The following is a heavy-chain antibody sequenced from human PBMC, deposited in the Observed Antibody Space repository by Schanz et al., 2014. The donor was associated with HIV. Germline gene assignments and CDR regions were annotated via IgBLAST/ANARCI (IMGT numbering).Heavy chain of an antibody. CDR2: FDPEDGEI. J-gene: IGHJ6*02. CDR1: GYTFTTYY. V-gene: IGHV1-24*01. D-gene: IGHD3-10*01. Sequence: QVQLVQSGAEVKKPGASVKVSCKASGYTFTTYYMHWVRQAPGQGLEWMGGFDPEDGEIIYAQKFQGRVTMTEDTSTDTVYMELSSLRSEDTAVYYCASREFGIYYYGLDVWGQGTTVTVSS. CDR3: ASREFGIYYYGLDV.